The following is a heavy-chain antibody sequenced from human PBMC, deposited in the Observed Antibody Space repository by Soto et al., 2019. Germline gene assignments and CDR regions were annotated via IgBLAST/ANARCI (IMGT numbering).Heavy chain of an antibody. CDR3: AKSRDSPMIVVVVTFDAFDI. CDR1: GFTFSSYD. Sequence: GGSLRLSCGGSGFTFSSYDMSWVRQAPGKGLEWVSTITASGHNTYYADSVRGRFTISRDNSKNSLYLQMNSLRAEDTAIYYCAKSRDSPMIVVVVTFDAFDIWGQGTMVTVSS. J-gene: IGHJ3*02. V-gene: IGHV3-23*01. CDR2: ITASGHNT. D-gene: IGHD3-22*01.